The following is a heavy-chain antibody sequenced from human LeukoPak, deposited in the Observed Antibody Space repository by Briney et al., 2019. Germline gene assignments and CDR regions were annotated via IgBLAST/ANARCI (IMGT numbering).Heavy chain of an antibody. D-gene: IGHD1-26*01. J-gene: IGHJ4*02. CDR1: GFTFSSYS. CDR2: ISGGGGST. V-gene: IGHV3-23*01. Sequence: GGSLRLSCAASGFTFSSYSMNWVRQAPGKGLEWVSTISGGGGSTYYADSVKGRFTISRDNSKNTLYLQVNSLRAEDTAVYYCAKGGKWDVTPFDYWGQGTLVTVSS. CDR3: AKGGKWDVTPFDY.